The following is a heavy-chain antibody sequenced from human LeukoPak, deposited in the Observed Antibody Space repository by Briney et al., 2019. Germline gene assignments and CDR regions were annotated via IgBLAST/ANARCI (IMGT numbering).Heavy chain of an antibody. CDR2: ISHSGST. Sequence: ASETLSLTCTVSGDSISTHKWWWCWVRQPPGKGVEWIGEISHSGSTTYNPSLKSRVTISADMSKNQFSLSLTSVTAADTAIYYCAKGANYNWDSWGQGTLVTVSS. J-gene: IGHJ4*02. CDR3: AKGANYNWDS. D-gene: IGHD1-20*01. V-gene: IGHV4-4*02. CDR1: GDSISTHKW.